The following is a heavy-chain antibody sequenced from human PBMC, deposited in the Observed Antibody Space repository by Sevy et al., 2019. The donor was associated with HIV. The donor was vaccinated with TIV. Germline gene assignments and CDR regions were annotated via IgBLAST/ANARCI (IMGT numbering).Heavy chain of an antibody. D-gene: IGHD3-10*01. Sequence: GGSLRLSCAASEFTFRDYTMSWVRQTPGKGLEWVSYISSGSSYIRYADSVKGRFTISRDNAENSLYLQMNSLRAEDTGVYYCARDRDYYGSGTYDHWGQGTLVTVSS. J-gene: IGHJ4*02. CDR1: EFTFRDYT. V-gene: IGHV3-21*06. CDR2: ISSGSSYI. CDR3: ARDRDYYGSGTYDH.